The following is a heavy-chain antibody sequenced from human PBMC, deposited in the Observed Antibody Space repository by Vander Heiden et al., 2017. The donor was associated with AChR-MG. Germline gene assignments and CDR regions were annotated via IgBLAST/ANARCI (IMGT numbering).Heavy chain of an antibody. CDR3: ARVPPRGLFDY. D-gene: IGHD1-26*01. J-gene: IGHJ4*02. CDR2: INPSGTKT. Sequence: QVQLVQSGAEVTRPGASVTVSCKSSGCTFTTYYIHRVRQAPGQGLEWMGMINPSGTKTAYAQKFQGRVTMTRDTSTSTVYMELSSLRSEDTAVYYCARVPPRGLFDYWGQGTLVTVSS. V-gene: IGHV1-46*03. CDR1: GCTFTTYY.